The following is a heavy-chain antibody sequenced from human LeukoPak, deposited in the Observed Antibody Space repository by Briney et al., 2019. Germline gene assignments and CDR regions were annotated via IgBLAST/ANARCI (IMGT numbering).Heavy chain of an antibody. J-gene: IGHJ5*02. V-gene: IGHV3-48*03. Sequence: GGSLRLSCAASGFTVSSSYMSWVRQAPGRGLEWVSYISSSGTTVYYADSVKGRFTISRDNAKNSLYLQMNSLRAEDTAVYYCARSIIHWFDPWGQGTLVTVSS. CDR3: ARSIIHWFDP. CDR1: GFTVSSSY. CDR2: ISSSGTTV.